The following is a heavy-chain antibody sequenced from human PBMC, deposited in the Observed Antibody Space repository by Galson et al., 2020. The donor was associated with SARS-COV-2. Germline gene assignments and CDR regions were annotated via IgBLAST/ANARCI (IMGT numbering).Heavy chain of an antibody. Sequence: GGSLRLSCAASGFTFSNYVMHWVRQAPGKGPEWVAVISSDGSNSFYADSLKGRFTISRDNSKSTLYLQMNSLRAEDTAVYYCARGGECELPYYFDDWGEGTLVTVSS. V-gene: IGHV3-30*04. CDR2: ISSDGSNS. J-gene: IGHJ4*02. CDR1: GFTFSNYV. D-gene: IGHD1-26*01. CDR3: ARGGECELPYYFDD.